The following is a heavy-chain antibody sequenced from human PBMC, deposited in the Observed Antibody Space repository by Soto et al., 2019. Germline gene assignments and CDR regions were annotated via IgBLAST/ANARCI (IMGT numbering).Heavy chain of an antibody. CDR1: GGTFSSYA. J-gene: IGHJ4*02. Sequence: SVKVSCKASGGTFSSYAISWVRQAPGQGLEWMGGIIPIFGTANYAQKFQVRVTMTMDKSTSTVYMELSSLRSEYTAVYYCARDDSFWQQPDYWGQGTLVTVSS. D-gene: IGHD6-13*01. V-gene: IGHV1-69*05. CDR2: IIPIFGTA. CDR3: ARDDSFWQQPDY.